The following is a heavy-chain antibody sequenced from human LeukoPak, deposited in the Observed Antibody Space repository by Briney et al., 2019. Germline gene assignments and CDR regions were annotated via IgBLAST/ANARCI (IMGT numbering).Heavy chain of an antibody. V-gene: IGHV3-15*01. D-gene: IGHD6-13*01. CDR3: TAVGEQQPSTGYYYYYYMDV. Sequence: PGGSLRLSCAASGFTFSNAWMSWVRQAPGKGLEWVGRIKIKSYGGTTDYAAPGKVRVTISREDSKTTLYLHMNSLKTAATAVYYCTAVGEQQPSTGYYYYYYMDVWGKGTTVTISS. J-gene: IGHJ6*03. CDR1: GFTFSNAW. CDR2: IKIKSYGGTT.